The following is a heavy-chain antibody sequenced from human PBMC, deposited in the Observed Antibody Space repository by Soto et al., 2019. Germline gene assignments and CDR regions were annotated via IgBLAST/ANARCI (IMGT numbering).Heavy chain of an antibody. J-gene: IGHJ6*02. CDR1: GFTFDDYA. CDR2: ISWNSGDI. Sequence: GGSLRLSCAASGFTFDDYAMHWVRLAPGKGLEWVSGISWNSGDIYYADSVKGRFTISRDNAKNSLYLQMNSLRPDDTAMYYCAKDAIHVLLGYTYGAGGTDVWGQGTTVTVSS. D-gene: IGHD5-18*01. CDR3: AKDAIHVLLGYTYGAGGTDV. V-gene: IGHV3-9*01.